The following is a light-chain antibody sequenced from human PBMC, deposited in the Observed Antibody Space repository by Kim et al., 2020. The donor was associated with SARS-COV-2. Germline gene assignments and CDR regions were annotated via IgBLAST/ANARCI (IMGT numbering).Light chain of an antibody. J-gene: IGLJ3*02. CDR1: NIGSKS. CDR2: YDS. CDR3: QVWNSSSDHPV. V-gene: IGLV3-21*04. Sequence: SYELTQPPSVSVAPGKTARITCGGNNIGSKSAHWHQQKPGQAPVLVIYYDSDRPSGIPERFSGSNSGNTATLTISRVVAGDEADYYCQVWNSSSDHPVFGGGTQLTVL.